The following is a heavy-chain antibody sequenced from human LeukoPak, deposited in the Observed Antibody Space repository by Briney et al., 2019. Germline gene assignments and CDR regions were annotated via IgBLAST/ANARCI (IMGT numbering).Heavy chain of an antibody. J-gene: IGHJ4*02. V-gene: IGHV1-69*01. D-gene: IGHD6-13*01. CDR2: IIPIFGTA. Sequence: SVKVSCKASGGAFSSYAISWVRQAPGQGLEWMGGIIPIFGTANYAQKFQGRVTITADESTSTAYMELSSLRSEDTAVYYCAVPYSSSWLSGFPYWGQGTLVTVSS. CDR3: AVPYSSSWLSGFPY. CDR1: GGAFSSYA.